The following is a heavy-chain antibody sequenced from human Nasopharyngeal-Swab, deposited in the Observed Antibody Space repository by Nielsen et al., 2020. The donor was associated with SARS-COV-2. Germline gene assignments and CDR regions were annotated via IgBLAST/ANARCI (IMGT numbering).Heavy chain of an antibody. CDR2: INSDGSST. D-gene: IGHD6-13*01. J-gene: IGHJ4*02. CDR3: ARDVAAAFDY. CDR1: GFTFSSYW. Sequence: GESLKISCAASGFTFSSYWMHWVRKAPGKGLVWVSRINSDGSSTSYADSVKGRFTISRDNAKNTLYLQMNSLRAEDTAVYYFARDVAAAFDYWGQGTLVTVSS. V-gene: IGHV3-74*01.